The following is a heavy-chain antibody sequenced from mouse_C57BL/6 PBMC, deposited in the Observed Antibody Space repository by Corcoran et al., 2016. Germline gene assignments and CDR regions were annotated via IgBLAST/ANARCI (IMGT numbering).Heavy chain of an antibody. CDR3: ARGAAQAPAWFAY. CDR2: INPNNGGT. Sequence: EVQLQQSGPELVKPGASVKISCKASGYTFTDYYMNWVKQSHGKSLEWIGDINPNNGGTSYNQKFKGKATLTVDKSSSTAYMELRSLTSEDSAGYYCARGAAQAPAWFAYWGQGTLVTVSA. D-gene: IGHD3-2*02. CDR1: GYTFTDYY. V-gene: IGHV1-26*01. J-gene: IGHJ3*01.